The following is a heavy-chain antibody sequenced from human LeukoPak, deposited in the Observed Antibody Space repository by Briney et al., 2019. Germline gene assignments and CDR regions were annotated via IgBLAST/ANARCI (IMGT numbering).Heavy chain of an antibody. D-gene: IGHD4/OR15-4a*01. CDR2: ISVDGGGT. CDR3: AKDAKYVFFDY. V-gene: IGHV3-23*01. CDR1: GFTFSMYA. Sequence: PGGSLRLSSAASGFTFSMYAMSWVRQAPGKGLEWVSVISVDGGGTYYADSVKGRFTVSRDNSKNTRYLQMNSLRAEDTAVYYCAKDAKYVFFDYWGQGTLVTVSS. J-gene: IGHJ4*02.